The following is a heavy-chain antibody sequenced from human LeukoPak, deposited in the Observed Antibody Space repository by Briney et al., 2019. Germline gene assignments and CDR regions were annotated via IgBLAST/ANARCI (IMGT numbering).Heavy chain of an antibody. Sequence: SETLSLTCTVSGGSISNYYWSWIRQPPGKGLEWIGYIYYSGSADYNPSLKSRVTISVDTSKNQFSLKLSSVTAADTAVYYCARQGSYYDSSGDWEYFQHWGQGTLVTVSS. V-gene: IGHV4-59*08. CDR3: ARQGSYYDSSGDWEYFQH. CDR1: GGSISNYY. D-gene: IGHD3-22*01. CDR2: IYYSGSA. J-gene: IGHJ1*01.